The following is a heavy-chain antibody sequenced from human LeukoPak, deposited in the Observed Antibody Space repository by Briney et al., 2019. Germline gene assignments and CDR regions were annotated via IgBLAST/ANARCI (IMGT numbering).Heavy chain of an antibody. J-gene: IGHJ6*03. Sequence: KPSETLSLTCTVSGGPISHYWTWIRQSPVKGLEWIGDISNSGSTSYNPSLKSRVTISIDTYKNQFSLKLSSVTAADTAVYYCGRDALVGYLSFYYMDVWGKGTTVTVSS. V-gene: IGHV4-59*11. CDR3: GRDALVGYLSFYYMDV. D-gene: IGHD2-15*01. CDR1: GGPISHY. CDR2: ISNSGST.